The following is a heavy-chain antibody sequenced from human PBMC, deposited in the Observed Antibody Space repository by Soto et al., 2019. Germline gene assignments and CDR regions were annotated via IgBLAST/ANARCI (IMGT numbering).Heavy chain of an antibody. CDR3: TTVAAARRGRPYGMDV. CDR2: IKSKTDGGTT. CDR1: GFTFSNAW. D-gene: IGHD6-6*01. Sequence: PGGSLRLSCAASGFTFSNAWMNCVRQAPGKGLEWVGRIKSKTDGGTTDYAAPVKGRFTISRDDSKNTLYLQMNSLKTEDTAVYYCTTVAAARRGRPYGMDVWGQGTTVTVSS. V-gene: IGHV3-15*07. J-gene: IGHJ6*02.